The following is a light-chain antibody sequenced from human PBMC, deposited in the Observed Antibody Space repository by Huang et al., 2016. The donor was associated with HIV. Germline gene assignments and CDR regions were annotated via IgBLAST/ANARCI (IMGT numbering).Light chain of an antibody. CDR1: QSVSTN. Sequence: EIVMTQSPATLSVSSVGRATLSCRASQSVSTNLAWYQQKPGQAPRLLIYGASTRATGSPARFRGSGSGTECTLTISDLQSEDFAVYYCHQYNDWPITFGPGTKVDIK. CDR2: GAS. V-gene: IGKV3-15*01. J-gene: IGKJ3*01. CDR3: HQYNDWPIT.